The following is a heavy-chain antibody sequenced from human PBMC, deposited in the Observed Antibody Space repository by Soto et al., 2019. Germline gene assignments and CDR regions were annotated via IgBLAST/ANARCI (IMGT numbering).Heavy chain of an antibody. CDR1: GYTFTSYD. CDR2: MNPNSGNT. CDR3: ARRAPLWFGELYYYYMDV. D-gene: IGHD3-10*01. V-gene: IGHV1-8*01. J-gene: IGHJ6*03. Sequence: ASVKVSCKASGYTFTSYDINWVRQATGQGLEWTGWMNPNSGNTGYAQKFQGRVTMTRNTSISTAYMELSSLRSEDTAVYYCARRAPLWFGELYYYYMDVWGKGTTVTVSS.